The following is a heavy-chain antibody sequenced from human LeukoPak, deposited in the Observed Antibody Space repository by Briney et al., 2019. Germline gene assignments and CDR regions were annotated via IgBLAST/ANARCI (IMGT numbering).Heavy chain of an antibody. Sequence: PGGSLRLSCAASGFTFSSYAMHWARQAPAKGLEWVAVITHEGSTKYYADSVKGRFTISRDNSESTLYLQMNCLSAEDTAVYYCAKDRSGSWAIDYWGQGTQVTVSS. D-gene: IGHD6-13*01. CDR1: GFTFSSYA. CDR3: AKDRSGSWAIDY. J-gene: IGHJ4*02. V-gene: IGHV3-30*18. CDR2: ITHEGSTK.